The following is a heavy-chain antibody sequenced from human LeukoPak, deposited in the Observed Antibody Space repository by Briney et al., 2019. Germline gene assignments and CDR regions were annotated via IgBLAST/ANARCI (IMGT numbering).Heavy chain of an antibody. Sequence: GGSLRLSCAASGFTFSSYAMHWVRQAPGKGLEYVSAISSNGGSTYYANSVKGGFTISRDNSKNTLYLQMGSLRAEDMAVYYCARDYGGNSGNYYYYYYMDVWGKGTTVTVSS. CDR3: ARDYGGNSGNYYYYYYMDV. J-gene: IGHJ6*03. V-gene: IGHV3-64*01. CDR2: ISSNGGST. D-gene: IGHD4-23*01. CDR1: GFTFSSYA.